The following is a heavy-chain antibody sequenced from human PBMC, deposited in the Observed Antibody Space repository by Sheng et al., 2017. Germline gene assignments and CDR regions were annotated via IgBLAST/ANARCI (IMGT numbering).Heavy chain of an antibody. CDR2: IYSGGST. D-gene: IGHD2-2*01. CDR3: ARSGYCSTTTCLYFDY. V-gene: IGHV3-66*01. Sequence: EVQVMESGGGLVQPGGSLRLSCAASGFTVSSNYMSWVRRAPGKGLEWVSVIYSGGSTYYADSVKGRFTISRDNSKNTLYLQMNSLRAEDTAVYYCARSGYCSTTTCLYFDYWGQGXLVTVSS. CDR1: GFTVSSNY. J-gene: IGHJ4*02.